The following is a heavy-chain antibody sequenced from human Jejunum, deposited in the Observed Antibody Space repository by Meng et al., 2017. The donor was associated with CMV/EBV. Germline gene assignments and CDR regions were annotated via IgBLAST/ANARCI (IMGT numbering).Heavy chain of an antibody. CDR2: ISTYNDNP. Sequence: QVQLGPSGAVVKRPGASVKVTCKASGYTFSSYGFTWVRQAPGQGLEWLGWISTYNDNPKYAQKVQGRVTMTADTSTSTAYMELRSLTSDDTAVYYCARDLWPHIVVVTAPSEFWGQGTLVTVSS. CDR1: GYTFSSYG. J-gene: IGHJ4*02. V-gene: IGHV1-18*01. D-gene: IGHD2-21*02. CDR3: ARDLWPHIVVVTAPSEF.